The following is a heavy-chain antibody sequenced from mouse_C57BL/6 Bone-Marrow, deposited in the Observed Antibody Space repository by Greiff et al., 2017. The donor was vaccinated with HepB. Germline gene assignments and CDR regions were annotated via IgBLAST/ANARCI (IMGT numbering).Heavy chain of an antibody. CDR3: ARNDLLLRCSSGAMDY. CDR2: IDPSDSYT. CDR1: GYTFTSYW. Sequence: QVQLQQPGAELVMPGASVKLSCKASGYTFTSYWMHWVKQRPGQGLEWIGEIDPSDSYTNYNQKFKGKSTLTVDKSSSTAYMQLSSLTSEDSAVYYCARNDLLLRCSSGAMDYWGQGTSDTVSS. D-gene: IGHD1-1*01. J-gene: IGHJ4*01. V-gene: IGHV1-69*01.